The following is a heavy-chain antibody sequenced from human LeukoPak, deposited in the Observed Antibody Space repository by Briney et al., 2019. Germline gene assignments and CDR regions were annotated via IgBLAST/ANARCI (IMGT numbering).Heavy chain of an antibody. J-gene: IGHJ5*02. V-gene: IGHV3-23*01. D-gene: IGHD2-2*01. CDR2: ISGSGGST. CDR1: GFTFSSYA. CDR3: AKDRCSSTSCYSDSNRFDP. Sequence: GGSLSLSCAASGFTFSSYAMSWVRQPPGRGLEWVSAISGSGGSTYYADSVKGRFTISRDNSKNTLYLQMNSLRAEDTAVYYCAKDRCSSTSCYSDSNRFDPWGQGTLVTVSS.